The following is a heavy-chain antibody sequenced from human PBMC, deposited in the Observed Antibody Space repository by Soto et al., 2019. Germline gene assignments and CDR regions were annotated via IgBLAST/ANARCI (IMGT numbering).Heavy chain of an antibody. J-gene: IGHJ6*03. CDR3: ARGGIVLMVYATDYYYYMDV. CDR2: MNPNSGNT. CDR1: GYTFTSYD. V-gene: IGHV1-8*01. Sequence: QVQLVQSGAEVKKPGASVKVSCKASGYTFTSYDINWVRQATGQGLEWMGWMNPNSGNTGYAQKFQGRVTMTRNTSISSAYMELSSLRSEDTAVYYCARGGIVLMVYATDYYYYMDVWGKGTAVTVSS. D-gene: IGHD2-8*01.